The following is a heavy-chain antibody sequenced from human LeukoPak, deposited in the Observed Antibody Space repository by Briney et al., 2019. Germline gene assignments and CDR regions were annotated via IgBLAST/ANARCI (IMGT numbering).Heavy chain of an antibody. CDR2: INSDGSST. CDR3: ARTYYDILTGYWYFDY. J-gene: IGHJ4*02. V-gene: IGHV3-74*01. D-gene: IGHD3-9*01. CDR1: GFTFSSYG. Sequence: GGSLRLSCAASGFTFSSYGMHWVRQAPGKGLVWVSRINSDGSSTSYADSVKGRFTISRDNAKNTLYLQMNSLRAEDTAVYYCARTYYDILTGYWYFDYWGQGTLVTVSS.